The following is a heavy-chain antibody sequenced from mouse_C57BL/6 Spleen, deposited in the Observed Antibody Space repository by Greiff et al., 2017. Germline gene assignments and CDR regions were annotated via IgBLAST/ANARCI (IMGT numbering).Heavy chain of an antibody. CDR1: GYTFTDYY. Sequence: EVQLQQSGPELVKPGASVKISCKASGYTFTDYYMNWVKQSHGKSLEWIGDINPNNGGTSYNQKFKGKATLTVDKSSSTAYMELRSLTSEDSAVYYCARWGGMVTTFDYWGQGTTLTVSS. D-gene: IGHD2-2*01. V-gene: IGHV1-26*01. J-gene: IGHJ2*01. CDR3: ARWGGMVTTFDY. CDR2: INPNNGGT.